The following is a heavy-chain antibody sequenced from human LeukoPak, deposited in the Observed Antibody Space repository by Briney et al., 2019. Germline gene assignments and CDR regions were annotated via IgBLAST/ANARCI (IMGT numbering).Heavy chain of an antibody. J-gene: IGHJ1*01. CDR3: ARGGAPAYYGSDSLRH. Sequence: GRSLRLSCAASGVTFSDYYMSWIRQAPRKGLEWVSYSSRSGSTIYYADSVKGRFTISRDNAKNSLYLQMNSLRAEDTAVYYCARGGAPAYYGSDSLRHWGQGTLVTVSS. CDR1: GVTFSDYY. CDR2: SSRSGSTI. V-gene: IGHV3-11*04. D-gene: IGHD3-10*01.